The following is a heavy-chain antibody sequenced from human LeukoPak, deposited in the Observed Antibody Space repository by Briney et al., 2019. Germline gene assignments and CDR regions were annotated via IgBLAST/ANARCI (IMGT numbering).Heavy chain of an antibody. CDR2: ISWNSGSI. J-gene: IGHJ4*02. CDR3: AKDPSYDF. CDR1: GFTFDDYA. D-gene: IGHD2-2*01. Sequence: PGRSLRLSCAASGFTFDDYAMHWVRQAPGKGLEWVSGISWNSGSIGYADSVKGRFTISRDNAKNSLYLQMNSLRAEDTAVYYCAKDPSYDFWGQGTLVTVSS. V-gene: IGHV3-9*01.